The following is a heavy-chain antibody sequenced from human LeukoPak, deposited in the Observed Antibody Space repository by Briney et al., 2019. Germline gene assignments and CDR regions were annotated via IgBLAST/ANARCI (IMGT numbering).Heavy chain of an antibody. J-gene: IGHJ5*02. V-gene: IGHV1-69*13. CDR1: GGTFSSYA. CDR3: AREESNCSSTSCPDWFDP. D-gene: IGHD2-2*01. CDR2: IIPIFGTA. Sequence: GASVKASCKASGGTFSSYAISWVRQAPGQGLEWMGGIIPIFGTANYAQKFQGRVTITADESTSTAYMELSSLRSEDTAVYYCAREESNCSSTSCPDWFDPWGQGTLVTVSS.